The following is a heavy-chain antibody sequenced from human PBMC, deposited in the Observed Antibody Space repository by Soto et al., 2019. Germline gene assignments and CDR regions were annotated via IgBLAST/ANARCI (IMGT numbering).Heavy chain of an antibody. D-gene: IGHD3-22*01. CDR3: ARQDSSGYSNWFDP. J-gene: IGHJ5*02. CDR1: GFTFSSYS. CDR2: ISSSSSYI. Sequence: PGGSLRLSCAASGFTFSSYSMNWVRQAPGKGLEWVSSISSSSSYIYYADSVKGRFTISRDNAKNSLYLQMNSLRAEDTAVYYCARQDSSGYSNWFDPWGQGTLVTAPQ. V-gene: IGHV3-21*01.